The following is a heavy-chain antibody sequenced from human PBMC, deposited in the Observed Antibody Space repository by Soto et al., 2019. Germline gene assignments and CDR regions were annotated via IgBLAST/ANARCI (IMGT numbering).Heavy chain of an antibody. Sequence: QVQLVQSGAEVKKPGSSVKVSCKASGGTFSSYAISWVRQAPGQGLEWMGGIIPIFGTANYAQKFQGRVTITADESTSTAYMELSSLRSEDTAVYYCAMDQAIYYYDSSGYYSAFDIWGQGTMVTVSS. CDR1: GGTFSSYA. D-gene: IGHD3-22*01. V-gene: IGHV1-69*19. CDR3: AMDQAIYYYDSSGYYSAFDI. CDR2: IIPIFGTA. J-gene: IGHJ3*02.